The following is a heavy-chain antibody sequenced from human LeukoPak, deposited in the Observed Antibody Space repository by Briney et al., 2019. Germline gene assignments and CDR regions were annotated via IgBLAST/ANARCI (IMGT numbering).Heavy chain of an antibody. D-gene: IGHD5-12*01. V-gene: IGHV4-34*01. CDR1: GGSFSGYY. Sequence: SETLSLTCAVYGGSFSGYYWSWIRQPPGKGLEWIGEINHSGSTNYNPSLKSRVTISVDTSKNQFSLKLSSVTAADTAVYYCARAPSIVASPYFDYWGQGTLVTVSS. CDR3: ARAPSIVASPYFDY. J-gene: IGHJ4*02. CDR2: INHSGST.